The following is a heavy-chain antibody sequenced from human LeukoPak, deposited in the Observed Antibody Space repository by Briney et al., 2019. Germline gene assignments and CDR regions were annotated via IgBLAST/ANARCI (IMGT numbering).Heavy chain of an antibody. Sequence: GGSLRLSCAASGFTFSSYAMSWVRQAPGKGLEWVSAISGSGGSTYYADSVKGRFTISRDNSKNTLYLQMNSLRAEDTAVYYCARDPSSYNLYYYYYMDVWGKGTTVTISS. CDR2: ISGSGGST. D-gene: IGHD6-6*01. CDR3: ARDPSSYNLYYYYYMDV. J-gene: IGHJ6*03. CDR1: GFTFSSYA. V-gene: IGHV3-23*01.